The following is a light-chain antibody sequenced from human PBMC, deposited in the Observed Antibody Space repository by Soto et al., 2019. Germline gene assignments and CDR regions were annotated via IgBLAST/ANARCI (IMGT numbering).Light chain of an antibody. CDR3: CSHAGSDTWV. CDR1: SSDIGGYNF. Sequence: QSALTQPASVSGSPGQSIAISCTGTSSDIGGYNFVSWYQQYPGKAPKLVISEVSKRPSGVSSRFSGSKSGNTASLTISGLQAEDEADYYCCSHAGSDTWVFGGGTKLTVL. V-gene: IGLV2-23*02. CDR2: EVS. J-gene: IGLJ3*02.